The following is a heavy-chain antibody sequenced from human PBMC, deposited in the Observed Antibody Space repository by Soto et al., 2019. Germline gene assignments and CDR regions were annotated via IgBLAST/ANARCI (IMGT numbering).Heavy chain of an antibody. CDR1: GGTFSSYA. J-gene: IGHJ4*02. V-gene: IGHV1-2*02. D-gene: IGHD3-9*01. CDR3: ARDSQQHLDWGRSLHRASDFDY. Sequence: EASVKVSCKASGGTFSSYAISWVRQAPGQGLEWMGGINPDSGGTNYAQKFQGRVTMTRDTSISTVYMELRRLTSDDTAIYYCARDSQQHLDWGRSLHRASDFDYWGQGTLVTVSS. CDR2: INPDSGGT.